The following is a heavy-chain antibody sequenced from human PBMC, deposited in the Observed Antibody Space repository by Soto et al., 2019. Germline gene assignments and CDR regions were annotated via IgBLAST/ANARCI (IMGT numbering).Heavy chain of an antibody. V-gene: IGHV3-30*18. J-gene: IGHJ4*02. CDR2: ISSDGSDK. CDR1: GFSFSNCG. CDR3: VKGSEVARQELDY. D-gene: IGHD2-15*01. Sequence: QVQLVESGGGVVQPGRSPRLSCAASGFSFSNCGMHWVRQAPGKGLEWVAAISSDGSDKYYSESVKGRFTISRDNSKNTLFLPMNSLRVEETAVYFCVKGSEVARQELDYWGQGTLVTVSS.